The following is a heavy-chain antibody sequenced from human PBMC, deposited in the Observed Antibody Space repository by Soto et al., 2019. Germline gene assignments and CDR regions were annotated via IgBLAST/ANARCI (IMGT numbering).Heavy chain of an antibody. D-gene: IGHD1-20*01. CDR3: ARSGNSWSGY. CDR1: GFTFSSHW. Sequence: EVQLVESGGGLVQPGGSLRLSCAASGFTFSSHWMSWVRQAPGKGLEWVANIRPDGSERYYVDSVKGRFTISRDNAKNSLSLQMNSLRAEDSAVYYCARSGNSWSGYWGQGTLVTVSS. V-gene: IGHV3-7*01. J-gene: IGHJ4*02. CDR2: IRPDGSER.